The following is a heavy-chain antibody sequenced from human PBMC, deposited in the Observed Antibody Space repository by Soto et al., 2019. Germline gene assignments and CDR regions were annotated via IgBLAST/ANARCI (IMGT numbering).Heavy chain of an antibody. CDR1: GYTFSDYF. CDR3: ARDPGIPGRFWYFDF. CDR2: VNPKRGGT. Sequence: QVQLVQSGAEVKKPGASVKVSCKTYGYTFSDYFLHWVRQAPGQGPEWMGFVNPKRGGTEYAQKFQGRVTMTGDKSISTAYMDLSRLTSDDTAGYSCARDPGIPGRFWYFDFWGRGPLVTVSS. D-gene: IGHD3-3*01. J-gene: IGHJ2*01. V-gene: IGHV1-2*02.